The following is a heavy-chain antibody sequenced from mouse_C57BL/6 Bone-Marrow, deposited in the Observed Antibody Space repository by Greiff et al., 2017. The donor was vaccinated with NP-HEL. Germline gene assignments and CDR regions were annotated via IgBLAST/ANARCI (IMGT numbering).Heavy chain of an antibody. CDR3: ARSHYYGSSFFAY. CDR2: ISDGGSYT. CDR1: GFTFSSYA. Sequence: EVKLMESGGGLVKPGGSLKLSCAASGFTFSSYAMSWVRQTPEKRLEWVATISDGGSYTYYLDNVKGRFTISRDNAKNNQYLQMSHLKSEDTAMYYCARSHYYGSSFFAYWGQGTLVTVSA. J-gene: IGHJ3*01. D-gene: IGHD1-1*01. V-gene: IGHV5-4*03.